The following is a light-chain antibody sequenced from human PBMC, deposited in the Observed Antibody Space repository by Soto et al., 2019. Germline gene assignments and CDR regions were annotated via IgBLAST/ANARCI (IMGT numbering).Light chain of an antibody. CDR2: DAS. J-gene: IGKJ2*01. Sequence: EIVLTQSPATLSLSPGERATLSCRASQSVSSYLAWSQQKPGQAPRLLIYDASNRATGIPARFSGSESGTDFTLTISSLEPEDFAVYYCQQRSNWPPYTFGQGTQLETK. V-gene: IGKV3-11*01. CDR3: QQRSNWPPYT. CDR1: QSVSSY.